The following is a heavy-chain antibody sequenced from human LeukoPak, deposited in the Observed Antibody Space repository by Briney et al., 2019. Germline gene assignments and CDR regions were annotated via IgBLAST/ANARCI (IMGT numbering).Heavy chain of an antibody. CDR3: ATVADSGSYCTSSYFDY. V-gene: IGHV3-20*04. D-gene: IGHD1-26*01. Sequence: GGSLRLSCAASGFTFDDYGMSWVRQAPGKGLEWVSGISWNGGSTLYAASVKGRFTISRDNAKNALYLQMNSLRAEDTALYYCATVADSGSYCTSSYFDYWGQGTLVTVSS. CDR1: GFTFDDYG. J-gene: IGHJ4*02. CDR2: ISWNGGST.